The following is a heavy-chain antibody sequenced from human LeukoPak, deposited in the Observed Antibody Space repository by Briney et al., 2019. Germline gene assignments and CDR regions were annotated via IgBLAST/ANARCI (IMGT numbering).Heavy chain of an antibody. D-gene: IGHD3-16*02. V-gene: IGHV4-61*02. CDR1: GGSISSGSYY. J-gene: IGHJ4*02. CDR2: IYTSGST. CDR3: ARVGMELSIDY. Sequence: SQTLSLTCTVSGGSISSGSYYWSWIRQPAGKGLEWIGRIYTSGSTNYNPSLKSRVTISVDASKNQFSLKLSSVTAADTAVYYCARVGMELSIDYWGQGTLVTVSS.